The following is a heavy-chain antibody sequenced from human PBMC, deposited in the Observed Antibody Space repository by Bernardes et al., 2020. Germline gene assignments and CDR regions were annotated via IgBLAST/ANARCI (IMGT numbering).Heavy chain of an antibody. CDR2: IKQDGSEK. D-gene: IGHD4-17*01. V-gene: IGHV3-7*01. Sequence: GCSLRLSCAASGFTFSSYWMSWVRQAPGKGLEWVANIKQDGSEKYYVDSVKGRFTISRDNAKNSLYLQMNSLRAEDTAVYYCARDYYGDSNDYWGQGTLVTVSS. J-gene: IGHJ4*02. CDR1: GFTFSSYW. CDR3: ARDYYGDSNDY.